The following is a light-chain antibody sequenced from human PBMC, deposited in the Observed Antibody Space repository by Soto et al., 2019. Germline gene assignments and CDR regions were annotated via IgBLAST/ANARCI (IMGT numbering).Light chain of an antibody. Sequence: IVLTQSPDTLSLSPGERVTLSCRASQSVRNNYLAWYQQKPGQAPRLLIYETYRRATGIPDRFSGSWSGIDFILTISRLEPEDFAVYLCQQYGGSSRTFGLGTKVDIK. CDR1: QSVRNNY. CDR3: QQYGGSSRT. V-gene: IGKV3-20*01. J-gene: IGKJ1*01. CDR2: ETY.